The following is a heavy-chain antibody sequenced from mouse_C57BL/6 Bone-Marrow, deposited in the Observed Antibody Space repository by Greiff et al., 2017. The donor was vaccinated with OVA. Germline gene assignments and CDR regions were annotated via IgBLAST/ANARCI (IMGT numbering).Heavy chain of an antibody. CDR3: TRGYSNYYAMDY. J-gene: IGHJ4*01. CDR1: GYTFTDYE. Sequence: VQLQQSGAELVRPGASVTLSCKASGYTFTDYELHWVKQPPVHGLEWIGAIDPETGGTAYNQKFKGKAILTADKSSSTASMELRSLTSEDSAVDYCTRGYSNYYAMDYWGQGTSVTVSS. V-gene: IGHV1-15*01. D-gene: IGHD2-5*01. CDR2: IDPETGGT.